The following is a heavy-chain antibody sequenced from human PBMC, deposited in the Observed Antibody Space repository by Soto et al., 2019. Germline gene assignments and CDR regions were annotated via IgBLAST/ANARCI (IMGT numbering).Heavy chain of an antibody. CDR3: AKDGSLDVGGGES. CDR2: IIPVFRTS. J-gene: IGHJ4*02. CDR1: GVTFSSYA. V-gene: IGHV1-69*18. D-gene: IGHD3-16*01. Sequence: QVQLVQSGAELKKPGSSVKVSCSASGVTFSSYAFTWVRQAPGQGLEWMGNIIPVFRTSNYAQGFQGRLTISADESTHTIYMELSRLRSADTAVYFCAKDGSLDVGGGESWGQGTLVIVSS.